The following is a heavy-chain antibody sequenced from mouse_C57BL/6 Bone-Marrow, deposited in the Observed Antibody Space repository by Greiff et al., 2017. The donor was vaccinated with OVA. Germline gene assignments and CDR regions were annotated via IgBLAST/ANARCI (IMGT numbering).Heavy chain of an antibody. CDR1: GYSFTGYY. CDR2: INPSTGGT. J-gene: IGHJ3*01. Sequence: EVKLKESGPELVKPGASVKISCKASGYSFTGYYMNWVKQSPEKSLEWIGEINPSTGGTTYNQKFKAKATLTVDKSSSTAYMQLKSLTSEDSAVYYCAREGGYFFAYWGQGTLVTVSA. V-gene: IGHV1-42*01. CDR3: AREGGYFFAY. D-gene: IGHD2-3*01.